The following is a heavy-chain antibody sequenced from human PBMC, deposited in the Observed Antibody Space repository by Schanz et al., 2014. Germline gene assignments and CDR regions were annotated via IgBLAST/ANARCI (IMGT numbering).Heavy chain of an antibody. CDR2: IDYAGST. CDR1: GFTFSTYW. Sequence: EVQLVESGGGLVQPGGSLRLSCAASGFTFSTYWMHWVRQAPGKGLVWVSLIDYAGSTNYADSVKGRMTVSRDTSKNALFLQMNNLRAEDTAVYYCASPPTSVAGRLADYWGQGILVAVSS. J-gene: IGHJ4*02. D-gene: IGHD6-19*01. CDR3: ASPPTSVAGRLADY. V-gene: IGHV3-74*01.